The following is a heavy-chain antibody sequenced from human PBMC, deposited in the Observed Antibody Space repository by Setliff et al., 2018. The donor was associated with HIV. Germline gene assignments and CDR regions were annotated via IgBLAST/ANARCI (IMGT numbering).Heavy chain of an antibody. J-gene: IGHJ4*02. CDR1: GGSISSYY. Sequence: SETLSLTCTVSGGSISSYYWGWIRQPPGKGLEWIGNFYYSGSSHYNPSLKSRVTISVDTSKNQFSLKLISVSAADTAVYYCAKLLPAADMAREIDSWGQGTLVTVSS. V-gene: IGHV4-39*01. CDR2: FYYSGSS. CDR3: AKLLPAADMAREIDS. D-gene: IGHD2-2*01.